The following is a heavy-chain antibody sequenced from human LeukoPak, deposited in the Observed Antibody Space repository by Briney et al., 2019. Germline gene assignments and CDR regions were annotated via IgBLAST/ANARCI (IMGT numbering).Heavy chain of an antibody. CDR3: ARADGSSSISYYHMDV. Sequence: ASVKVSCKASGYTFTGYYMHWVRQAPGQGLEWTGWINPNTGGTNYAQKFQGRVTITRNTSISTTYMELRSLRSEDTAVYYCARADGSSSISYYHMDVWGKGTTVIVSS. V-gene: IGHV1-2*02. CDR2: INPNTGGT. J-gene: IGHJ6*03. CDR1: GYTFTGYY. D-gene: IGHD6-6*01.